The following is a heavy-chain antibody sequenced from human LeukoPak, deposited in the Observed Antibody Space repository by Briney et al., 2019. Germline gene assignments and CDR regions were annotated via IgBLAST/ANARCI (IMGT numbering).Heavy chain of an antibody. CDR1: GFTFSDYY. D-gene: IGHD4-17*01. J-gene: IGHJ4*02. CDR2: ITSSGATI. Sequence: GGSLRLSCAASGFTFSDYYMSWIRQAPGKGLEWLSYITSSGATIYYADSIEGRFTVSRDNSKNSLYVQMNSLRAEDTSVYYCATGGGDYGDYSGYWGQGTLVTVSS. V-gene: IGHV3-11*01. CDR3: ATGGGDYGDYSGY.